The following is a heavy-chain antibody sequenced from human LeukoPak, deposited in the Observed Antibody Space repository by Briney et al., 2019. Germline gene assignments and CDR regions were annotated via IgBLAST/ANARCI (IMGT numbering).Heavy chain of an antibody. J-gene: IGHJ4*02. V-gene: IGHV4-34*01. CDR2: INHSGST. Sequence: SETLSLTCAVYGGSFSGYYWSWIRQPPGKGLEWIGEINHSGSTNYNPSLKSRVTISVDTSKNQFSLKLSSVTAADTAVYYCARLTWIQFDYWGQGTLVTVSS. D-gene: IGHD5-18*01. CDR3: ARLTWIQFDY. CDR1: GGSFSGYY.